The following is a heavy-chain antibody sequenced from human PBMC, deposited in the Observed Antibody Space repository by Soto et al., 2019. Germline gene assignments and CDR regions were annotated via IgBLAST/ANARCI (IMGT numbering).Heavy chain of an antibody. V-gene: IGHV3-33*01. D-gene: IGHD1-26*01. CDR2: IRYDGSNK. J-gene: IGHJ4*02. CDR3: ARDYSAYYLDY. CDR1: GFTFSSYG. Sequence: PGGSLRLSCAASGFTFSSYGLHWVRQTPGKGLEWVAVIRYDGSNKYYGDSVKGRFAISRDDSRNTLYLQMNSLRAEDTAVYYCARDYSAYYLDYWCQATLVTVSS.